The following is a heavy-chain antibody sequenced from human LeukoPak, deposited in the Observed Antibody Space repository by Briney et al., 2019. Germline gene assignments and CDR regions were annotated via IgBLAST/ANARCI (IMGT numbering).Heavy chain of an antibody. V-gene: IGHV3-7*01. J-gene: IGHJ4*02. Sequence: PGGSLRLSCAASGFTFSSYWMSWVRQAPGKGLEWVANIKQDGSEKYYVDSVKGRFTISRDNAKNSLYLQMNSLRAEDTAVHYCARPSYYYDSSGYYYWGQGTLVTVSS. D-gene: IGHD3-22*01. CDR2: IKQDGSEK. CDR1: GFTFSSYW. CDR3: ARPSYYYDSSGYYY.